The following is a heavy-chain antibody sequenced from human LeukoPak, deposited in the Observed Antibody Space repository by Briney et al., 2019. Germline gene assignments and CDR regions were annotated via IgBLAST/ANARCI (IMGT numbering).Heavy chain of an antibody. CDR2: INTDGSST. D-gene: IGHD6-6*01. Sequence: PGGSLRLSCAASGFTFSSYWMHWVRQAPGKGLVWVSRINTDGSSTSYADSVKGRFTISRDNAKNTLYLQMNSLRAEDTAVYYCAKGRGRQLVLSGTTDYWGQGTLVTVSS. V-gene: IGHV3-74*01. CDR1: GFTFSSYW. CDR3: AKGRGRQLVLSGTTDY. J-gene: IGHJ4*02.